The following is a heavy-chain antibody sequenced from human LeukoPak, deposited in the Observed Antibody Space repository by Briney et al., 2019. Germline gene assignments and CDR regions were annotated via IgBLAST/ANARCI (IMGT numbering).Heavy chain of an antibody. CDR2: IYYTGST. CDR3: ARDPYLTGKFDY. V-gene: IGHV4-59*01. D-gene: IGHD1-1*01. J-gene: IGHJ4*02. Sequence: PSETLSLTCTVSGASISSYYWSWIRQPPGKGLEWIGFIYYTGSTNYNPYNPSLKSRVTISVDTSKNQFSLKLSSVTAADTAVYYCARDPYLTGKFDYWGQGTLVTVSS. CDR1: GASISSYY.